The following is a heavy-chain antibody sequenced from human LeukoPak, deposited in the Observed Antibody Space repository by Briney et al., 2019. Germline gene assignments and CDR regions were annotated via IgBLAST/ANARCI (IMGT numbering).Heavy chain of an antibody. D-gene: IGHD3-9*01. J-gene: IGHJ6*02. CDR2: ISGSGGST. V-gene: IGHV3-23*01. CDR3: AKGGRLRYFDDRVGYYGMDV. CDR1: GFTFSSYA. Sequence: PGGSLRLSCAASGFTFSSYAMTWVRQAPGKGLEWVSAISGSGGSTYYADSVKGRFTIHRDNSRNTLYLQMNRLRAEDTAVYYCAKGGRLRYFDDRVGYYGMDVWGQGTTVTVSS.